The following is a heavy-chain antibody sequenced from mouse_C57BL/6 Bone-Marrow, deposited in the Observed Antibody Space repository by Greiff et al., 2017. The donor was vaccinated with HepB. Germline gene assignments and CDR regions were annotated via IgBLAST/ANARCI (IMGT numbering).Heavy chain of an antibody. V-gene: IGHV2-2*01. CDR1: GFSLTSYG. CDR3: ASPSYWSWFAY. CDR2: IWSGGST. Sequence: VQRVESGPGLVQPSQSLSITCTVSGFSLTSYGVHWVRQSPGKGLEWLGVIWSGGSTDYNAAFISRLSISKDNSKSQVFFKMNSLQADDTAIYYCASPSYWSWFAYWGQGTLVTVSA. D-gene: IGHD1-1*01. J-gene: IGHJ3*01.